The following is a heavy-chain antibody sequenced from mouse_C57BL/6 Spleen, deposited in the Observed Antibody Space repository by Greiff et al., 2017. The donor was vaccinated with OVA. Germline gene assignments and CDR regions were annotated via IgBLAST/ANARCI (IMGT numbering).Heavy chain of an antibody. Sequence: VKLQQPGAELVRPGSSVKLSCKASGYTFTSYWMDWVKRRPGQGLEWIGNIYPSDSETHYNQKFKDKATLTVDKSSSTAYMQLSSLTSEDSAVYYCARITTAFDYWGQGTTLTVSS. J-gene: IGHJ2*01. D-gene: IGHD1-2*01. V-gene: IGHV1-61*01. CDR2: IYPSDSET. CDR1: GYTFTSYW. CDR3: ARITTAFDY.